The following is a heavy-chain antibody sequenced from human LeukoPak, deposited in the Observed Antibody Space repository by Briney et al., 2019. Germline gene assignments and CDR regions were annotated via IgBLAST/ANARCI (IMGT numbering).Heavy chain of an antibody. D-gene: IGHD4-17*01. J-gene: IGHJ6*02. CDR1: GGSITSSSYY. V-gene: IGHV4-39*07. CDR3: ASPSTTVTTSYFYYGMDV. CDR2: IYYIGST. Sequence: ETLSLTCTVSGGSITSSSYYWGWIRQPPGKGLEWIGTIYYIGSTYYNPSLKSRVTISVDTSKNQFSLKLNSVTAADTAVYYCASPSTTVTTSYFYYGMDVWGQGTTVTVSS.